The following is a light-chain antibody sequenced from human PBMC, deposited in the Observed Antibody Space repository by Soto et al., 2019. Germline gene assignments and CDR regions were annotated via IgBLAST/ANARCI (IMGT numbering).Light chain of an antibody. CDR3: QPRSNWPIT. CDR1: RSVSSY. J-gene: IGKJ5*01. Sequence: IVLTQAAATRSLSPGERATLSFSATRSVSSYLAWYQQKPGQAPRLLIYDASSRHTDIPARFSGSGSGTAFTLTLSTLEPEDFALYYCQPRSNWPITFAQGTRLEIK. V-gene: IGKV3-11*01. CDR2: DAS.